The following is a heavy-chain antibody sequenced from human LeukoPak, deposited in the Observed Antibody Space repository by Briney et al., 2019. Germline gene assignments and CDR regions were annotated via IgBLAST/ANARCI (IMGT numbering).Heavy chain of an antibody. J-gene: IGHJ6*04. CDR3: AKGTTDYGSGYGMDV. Sequence: GGSLRLSCATSGFTFTDYAMNWVRLAPGKGLEWVSAISGIATGGNTYYRDSVKGQFTISRDNSKNMLYLEMNSLRAEDTAVYYCAKGTTDYGSGYGMDVWGKGTTVTVSS. D-gene: IGHD3-10*01. CDR1: GFTFTDYA. V-gene: IGHV3-23*01. CDR2: ISGIATGGNT.